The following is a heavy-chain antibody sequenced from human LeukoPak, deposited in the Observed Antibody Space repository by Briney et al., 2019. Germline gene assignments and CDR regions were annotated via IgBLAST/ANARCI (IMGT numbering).Heavy chain of an antibody. CDR3: AIDRQIAY. V-gene: IGHV3-7*01. CDR2: IKQDGSEK. CDR1: GFTFSNYW. Sequence: GGSLRLSCAASGFTFSNYWLTWVRQAPGQGLEWVANIKQDGSEKHYVDSVKGRFTISRDNAKNSLYLQMNSLRAKDTAVYYCAIDRQIAYWGQGTLVTVSS. J-gene: IGHJ4*02.